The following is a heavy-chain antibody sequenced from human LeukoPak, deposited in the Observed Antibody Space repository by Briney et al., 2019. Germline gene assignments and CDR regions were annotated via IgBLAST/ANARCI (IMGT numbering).Heavy chain of an antibody. J-gene: IGHJ4*02. CDR3: ARGGKPYSSDAYYFDY. Sequence: ASVKVSCKASGYTFTSYGISWVRQAPGQGLEWMGWISAYNGNTNYAQKLQGRVTMTTDTSTCTAYMELRSLRSHDTAVYYCARGGKPYSSDAYYFDYWGQGTLVTVSS. V-gene: IGHV1-18*01. CDR2: ISAYNGNT. D-gene: IGHD6-19*01. CDR1: GYTFTSYG.